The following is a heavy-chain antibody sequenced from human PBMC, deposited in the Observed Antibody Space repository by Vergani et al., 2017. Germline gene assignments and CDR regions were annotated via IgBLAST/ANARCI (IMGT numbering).Heavy chain of an antibody. CDR2: IYYSGST. V-gene: IGHV4-39*01. J-gene: IGHJ5*02. D-gene: IGHD6-13*01. Sequence: QLQLQESGPGLVKPSETLSLTCTVSGGSISSSSYYWGWIRQPPGKGLEWIGSIYYSGSTYYNPSLKSRVTISVDTSKNQFSLKLSSVTAADTAVYYCARSSLSSTYNWFDPWGQGTLVTVSS. CDR1: GGSISSSSYY. CDR3: ARSSLSSTYNWFDP.